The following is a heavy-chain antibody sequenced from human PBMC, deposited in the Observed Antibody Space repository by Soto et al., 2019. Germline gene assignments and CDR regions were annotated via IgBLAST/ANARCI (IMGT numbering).Heavy chain of an antibody. V-gene: IGHV3-30-3*01. CDR2: ISYDVNNK. D-gene: IGHD5-18*01. CDR3: ASARGYSTSQSGFHFDY. J-gene: IGHJ4*02. Sequence: QVQLVESGGGVVQPGRSLRLSCAASGFTFSSYAMHWVRQAPGKGLEWVAVISYDVNNKYYADSVKGRFTISRDNSKSTLYLQMNSLGPEDTALYFCASARGYSTSQSGFHFDYWGQGSLVTVSS. CDR1: GFTFSSYA.